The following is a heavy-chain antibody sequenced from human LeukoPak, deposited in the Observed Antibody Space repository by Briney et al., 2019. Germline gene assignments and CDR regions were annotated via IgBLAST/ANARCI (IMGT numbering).Heavy chain of an antibody. J-gene: IGHJ4*02. Sequence: SVKVSCKASGGTFSSYAISWVRQAPGQGLEWMGGIIPICGTANYAQKFQGRVTITTDESTSTAYMELSSLRSEDTAVYYCARVKYPYSSGWYGEHYFDYWGQGTLVTVSS. CDR2: IIPICGTA. V-gene: IGHV1-69*05. CDR3: ARVKYPYSSGWYGEHYFDY. CDR1: GGTFSSYA. D-gene: IGHD6-19*01.